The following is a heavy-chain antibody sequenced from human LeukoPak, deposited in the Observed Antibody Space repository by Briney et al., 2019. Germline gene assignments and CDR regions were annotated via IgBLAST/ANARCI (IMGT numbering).Heavy chain of an antibody. J-gene: IGHJ4*02. CDR1: GFTFSSYW. Sequence: PGGSLRLSCAASGFTFSSYWMSWVRQAPGKGLEWVSAISGSGGSTYYADSVKGRFTISRDNSKNTLYLQMNSLRAEDTAVYYCAKDGSGSYYRFDYWGQGTLVTVSS. D-gene: IGHD3-10*01. CDR3: AKDGSGSYYRFDY. V-gene: IGHV3-23*01. CDR2: ISGSGGST.